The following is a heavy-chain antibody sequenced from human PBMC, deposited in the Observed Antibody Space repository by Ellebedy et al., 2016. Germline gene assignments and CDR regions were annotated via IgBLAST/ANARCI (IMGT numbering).Heavy chain of an antibody. CDR1: GFTFTSSA. Sequence: ASVKVSCKASGFTFTSSAVQWVRQARGQRLEWIGWIVVGNGNTNYAQQFQERITFIRDVSTSTAYMELSSLRSEDTAVYYCAAASYYDILTGYYAEDFWGQGTLVTVSS. D-gene: IGHD3-9*01. V-gene: IGHV1-58*01. CDR2: IVVGNGNT. CDR3: AAASYYDILTGYYAEDF. J-gene: IGHJ4*02.